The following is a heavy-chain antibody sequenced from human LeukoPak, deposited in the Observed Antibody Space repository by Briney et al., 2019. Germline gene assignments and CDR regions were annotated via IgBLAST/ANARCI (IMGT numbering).Heavy chain of an antibody. D-gene: IGHD5-24*01. CDR3: AKDSGVGMATTFSILDL. J-gene: IGHJ3*01. CDR1: GFTFRKHG. Sequence: GGSLRLSCAASGFTFRKHGMNWVRQAPGKGLEWVSGISPSGDITYYADSVKGRFTISRDNSKNTLYLQMNSLRPEDTAVYYCAKDSGVGMATTFSILDLWGQGTMVTVSS. CDR2: ISPSGDIT. V-gene: IGHV3-23*01.